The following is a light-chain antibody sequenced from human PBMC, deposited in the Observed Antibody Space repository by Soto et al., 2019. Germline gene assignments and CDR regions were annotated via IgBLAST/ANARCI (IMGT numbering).Light chain of an antibody. Sequence: ETALTQSPATLSVSPGERATLSCRASQSVNNNLAWYQQKPGQAPRLLIYGAFTRTTGIPARFRGSGSGTDFTLTISSLQSEDFAIYYCQQYNNWPRTFGQGTKVEIK. CDR3: QQYNNWPRT. V-gene: IGKV3-15*01. CDR1: QSVNNN. CDR2: GAF. J-gene: IGKJ1*01.